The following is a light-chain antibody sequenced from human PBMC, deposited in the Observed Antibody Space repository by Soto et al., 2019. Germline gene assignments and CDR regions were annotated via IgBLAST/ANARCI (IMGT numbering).Light chain of an antibody. CDR2: AAS. CDR3: QQGDSFPFT. J-gene: IGKJ4*01. CDR1: QDISSW. Sequence: DIQMTQSPSSVSASVGDTVTITCRASQDISSWVAWYQQKPGKAPKLLISAASILKSGVPTRFSGSGSGTDFTLIISGLQPEDFATYFCQQGDSFPFTFGGGTKVEIK. V-gene: IGKV1-12*01.